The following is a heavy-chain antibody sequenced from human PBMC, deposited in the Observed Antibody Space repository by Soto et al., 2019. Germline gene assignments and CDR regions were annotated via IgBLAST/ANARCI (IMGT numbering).Heavy chain of an antibody. CDR3: ARGTPSPLIVRSSRGTWFDP. Sequence: LSLTCTVSGGSISSYYWSWIRPPPGKGLEWIGYMYYGGRANYNPSLKSRVTISVDTSKMQVSLKLSSVTAADTAVYFCARGTPSPLIVRSSRGTWFDPWGQGTLVTVS. CDR2: MYYGGRA. V-gene: IGHV4-59*08. CDR1: GGSISSYY. J-gene: IGHJ5*02. D-gene: IGHD2-15*01.